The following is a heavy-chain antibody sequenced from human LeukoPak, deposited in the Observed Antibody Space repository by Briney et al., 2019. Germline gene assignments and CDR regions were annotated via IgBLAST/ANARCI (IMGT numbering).Heavy chain of an antibody. J-gene: IGHJ5*02. CDR3: ARDEEMATTGTWCDP. D-gene: IGHD5-24*01. Sequence: GASVKVSCKASGYTFTSYGISWVRQAPGQGLEWMGWISAYNGNTNYAQKLQGRVTMTTDTSTSTAYMELRSLRSDDTAVYYCARDEEMATTGTWCDPWGQGTLVTVSS. CDR1: GYTFTSYG. CDR2: ISAYNGNT. V-gene: IGHV1-18*01.